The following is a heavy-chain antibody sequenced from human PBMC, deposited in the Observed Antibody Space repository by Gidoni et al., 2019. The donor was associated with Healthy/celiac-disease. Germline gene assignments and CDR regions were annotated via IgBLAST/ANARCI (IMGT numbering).Heavy chain of an antibody. Sequence: QVQLVQSGAEVKKPGSSVKVSCKASGGTFSSYAISWVRQAPGQGLEWMGGIVPIFGTANYAQKFQGRVTITADESTSTAYMDLSSLRSEDTAVYYCARIVGATTASSWGAFDIWGQGTMVTVSS. D-gene: IGHD1-26*01. CDR1: GGTFSSYA. V-gene: IGHV1-69*01. CDR2: IVPIFGTA. J-gene: IGHJ3*02. CDR3: ARIVGATTASSWGAFDI.